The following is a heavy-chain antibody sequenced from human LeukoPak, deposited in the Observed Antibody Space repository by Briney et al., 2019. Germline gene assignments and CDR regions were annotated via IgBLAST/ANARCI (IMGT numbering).Heavy chain of an antibody. D-gene: IGHD4-17*01. V-gene: IGHV4-59*08. CDR1: GGPISSYY. CDR3: ARRGFGGDSLMRSNYWYFDL. CDR2: IYYSGSP. Sequence: PSETLSLTCTVSGGPISSYYWSWIRQPPGKGLEWIGYIYYSGSPNYNPSLKSRVTISVDTSKNQFSLKLSSVTAADTAVYYCARRGFGGDSLMRSNYWYFDLWGRGTLVTVPS. J-gene: IGHJ2*01.